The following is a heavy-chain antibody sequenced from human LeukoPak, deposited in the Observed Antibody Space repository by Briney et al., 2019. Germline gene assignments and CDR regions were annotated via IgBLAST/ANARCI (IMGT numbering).Heavy chain of an antibody. J-gene: IGHJ4*02. CDR1: GGSISSSNYY. Sequence: PSETLSLTCTVSGGSISSSNYYWAWIRQPPAKGLEWIGSIYYSGSSYYNPSLKSRVTISLDTSKNKFSLKLNSVTAADTAVYYCARLVTMVRGIVETSFDYWGQGTLVTVSS. CDR3: ARLVTMVRGIVETSFDY. V-gene: IGHV4-39*07. CDR2: IYYSGSS. D-gene: IGHD3-10*01.